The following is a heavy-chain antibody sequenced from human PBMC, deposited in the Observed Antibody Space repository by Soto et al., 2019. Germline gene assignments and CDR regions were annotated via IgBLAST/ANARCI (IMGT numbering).Heavy chain of an antibody. D-gene: IGHD3-16*01. CDR3: ARMVFFGGAWAFDI. Sequence: QVQLQESGPGLVKPSEALSLTCTVTGGSIRSSYWSWIRQPPGKGLEWIGYMYHSGSTGDNPSLKRRVTISVDPSKAQFSLKLISVSAADTAVYYCARMVFFGGAWAFDIWGQGTNVTVSS. V-gene: IGHV4-59*01. CDR2: MYHSGST. CDR1: GGSIRSSY. J-gene: IGHJ3*02.